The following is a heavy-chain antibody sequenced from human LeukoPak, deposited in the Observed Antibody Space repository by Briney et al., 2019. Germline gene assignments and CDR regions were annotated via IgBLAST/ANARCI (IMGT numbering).Heavy chain of an antibody. CDR2: ISYDGSNE. Sequence: PGRSLRLSCAASGFTFSSYVMHWVRQAPGKGLEWVATISYDGSNEYYADSVKGRFTISRDNARNSLYLQMDNLRAEDTGVYYCARDFYDGFALDYWGQGTLVTVSS. CDR3: ARDFYDGFALDY. J-gene: IGHJ4*02. V-gene: IGHV3-30*04. D-gene: IGHD2/OR15-2a*01. CDR1: GFTFSSYV.